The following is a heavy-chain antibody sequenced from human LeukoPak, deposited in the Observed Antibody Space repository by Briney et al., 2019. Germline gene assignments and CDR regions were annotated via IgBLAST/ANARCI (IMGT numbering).Heavy chain of an antibody. Sequence: GALRLSCTASGFTFNRHAFNWVRQAPGKGLEWVSSIGGRGVSIFYADSVKGRFTISRDNGKNTVYLQMNSLRAEDTAIYYCSRRGGSNGWGDFDFWGQGTLVSVSS. V-gene: IGHV3-23*01. CDR1: GFTFNRHA. CDR2: IGGRGVSI. CDR3: SRRGGSNGWGDFDF. J-gene: IGHJ4*02. D-gene: IGHD6-19*01.